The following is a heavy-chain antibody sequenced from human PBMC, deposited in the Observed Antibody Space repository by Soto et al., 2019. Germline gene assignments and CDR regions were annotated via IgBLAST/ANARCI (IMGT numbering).Heavy chain of an antibody. CDR3: AKAPCSGGSCYPDY. Sequence: LGLSCAASGFTFSSYAMSWVRQSRGKGLEWVSTVTGNGGNTYYADSVKGRFIISRDNSKNTLYLQMNSLRADDTALYYGAKAPCSGGSCYPDYWGRGTLVTVSS. J-gene: IGHJ4*02. D-gene: IGHD2-15*01. CDR1: GFTFSSYA. CDR2: VTGNGGNT. V-gene: IGHV3-23*01.